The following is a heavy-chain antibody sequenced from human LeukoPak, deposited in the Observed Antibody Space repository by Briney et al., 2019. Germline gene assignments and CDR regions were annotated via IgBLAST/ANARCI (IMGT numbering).Heavy chain of an antibody. D-gene: IGHD3-9*01. J-gene: IGHJ6*02. CDR3: ASDVAPLDWLDV. CDR2: PKSDGSDT. Sequence: GGSLRLSCEAYGFTLTAYWMHWMRRAPGKGLVWVSRPKSDGSDTSYADSVKGRFTISRDSAKNTLYLPMNSLRVEDTAVYYCASDVAPLDWLDVWGQGTTVTVSS. V-gene: IGHV3-74*01. CDR1: GFTLTAYW.